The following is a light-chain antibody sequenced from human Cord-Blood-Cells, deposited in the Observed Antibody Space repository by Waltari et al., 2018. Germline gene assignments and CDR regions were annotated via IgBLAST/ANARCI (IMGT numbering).Light chain of an antibody. CDR1: NSDVGGYNY. J-gene: IGLJ2*01. Sequence: QSALTQPASVSGSPGPSITISCPGTNSDVGGYNYVSWYQQHPRKAPKIMIYDVSNRPAGVSNRYSGSKSGNTASLTISVLQAEDEADDYCSSYTSSSTLVVFGGGTKLTVL. CDR3: SSYTSSSTLVV. V-gene: IGLV2-14*01. CDR2: DVS.